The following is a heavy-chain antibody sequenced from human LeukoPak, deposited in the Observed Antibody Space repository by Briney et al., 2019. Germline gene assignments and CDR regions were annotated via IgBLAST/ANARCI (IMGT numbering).Heavy chain of an antibody. J-gene: IGHJ6*02. Sequence: GGSLRLSCAASGFTVSSNYMSWVRQAPGKGLEWVSVIYSGGSTYYADSVRGRFTISRDNSKNTLYLQMNSLRAEDTAVYYCARVSLHYYYGMDVWGQGTTVTVSS. CDR1: GFTVSSNY. CDR3: ARVSLHYYYGMDV. V-gene: IGHV3-53*01. CDR2: IYSGGST.